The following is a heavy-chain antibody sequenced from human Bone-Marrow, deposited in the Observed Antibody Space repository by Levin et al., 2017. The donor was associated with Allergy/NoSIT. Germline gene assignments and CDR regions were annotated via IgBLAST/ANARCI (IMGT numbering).Heavy chain of an antibody. CDR3: ARHVAYSSSAAVEY. CDR1: GGSISSSSYY. D-gene: IGHD6-6*01. J-gene: IGHJ4*02. V-gene: IGHV4-39*01. CDR2: IYYSGST. Sequence: TSETLSLTCTVSGGSISSSSYYWGWIRQPPGKGLEWIGSIYYSGSTYYNPSLKSRVTISVDTSKNQFSLKLSSVTAADTAVYYCARHVAYSSSAAVEYWGQGTLVTVSS.